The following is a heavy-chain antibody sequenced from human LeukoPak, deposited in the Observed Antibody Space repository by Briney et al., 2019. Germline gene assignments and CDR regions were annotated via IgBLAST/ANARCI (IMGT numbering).Heavy chain of an antibody. V-gene: IGHV3-30*18. J-gene: IGHJ3*02. CDR1: GFTFSSYG. CDR3: AEDARAYVTSAMYAFGI. CDR2: ISYDGSNK. Sequence: AGGSLRLSCAASGFTFSSYGMHWVRQAPGKGLEWVAVISYDGSNKYYADSVKGRFTISRDNSKNTLYLQMNSLRAEDTGVYYCAEDARAYVTSAMYAFGIRGQGTMVTVSS. D-gene: IGHD2-2*01.